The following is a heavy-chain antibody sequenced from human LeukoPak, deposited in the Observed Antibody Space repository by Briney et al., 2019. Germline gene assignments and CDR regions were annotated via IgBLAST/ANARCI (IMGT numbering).Heavy chain of an antibody. J-gene: IGHJ4*02. CDR3: AKSRTWDFDY. Sequence: GGSLRLSCAASGFTFDDYAMHWVRQAPGKGLEWVSGISWNSGSIGYADSVKGRFTISRDNAKNSLYLQMNSLRAEDTAVYYCAKSRTWDFDYWGQGTLVTVSS. D-gene: IGHD1-26*01. CDR2: ISWNSGSI. V-gene: IGHV3-9*01. CDR1: GFTFDDYA.